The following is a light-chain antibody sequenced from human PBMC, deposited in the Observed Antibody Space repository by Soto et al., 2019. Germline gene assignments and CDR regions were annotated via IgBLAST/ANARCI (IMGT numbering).Light chain of an antibody. Sequence: EVVMTQSPATLSVSPGERATLSWRASQSVSSNLAWYQQKPGQAPRLLIYGASSRASAVPDRFSGSGSGADFTLTISRLEPEDFAVYYCQQYGSSPLTFGGGTKVDI. J-gene: IGKJ4*01. CDR3: QQYGSSPLT. V-gene: IGKV3-20*01. CDR1: QSVSSN. CDR2: GAS.